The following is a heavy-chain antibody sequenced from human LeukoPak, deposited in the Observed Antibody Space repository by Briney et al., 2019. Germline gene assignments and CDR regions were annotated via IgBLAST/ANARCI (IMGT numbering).Heavy chain of an antibody. D-gene: IGHD1-7*01. CDR3: ARETRNWNYVEWFDP. J-gene: IGHJ5*02. CDR2: INPNSGGT. V-gene: IGHV1-2*02. Sequence: ASVKVSCKASGYTFTGYYMHWVRQAPGQGLEWMGWINPNSGGTNYAQKFQGRVTMTRDTSISTAYMELSRLRSDDTAVYYCARETRNWNYVEWFDPWGQGTLVTVSS. CDR1: GYTFTGYY.